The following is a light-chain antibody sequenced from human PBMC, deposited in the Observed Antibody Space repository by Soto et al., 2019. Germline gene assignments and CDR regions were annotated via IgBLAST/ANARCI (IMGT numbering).Light chain of an antibody. V-gene: IGLV2-8*01. J-gene: IGLJ1*01. CDR3: SSYAGSNNFEV. CDR1: SSYVGGYNY. CDR2: EVS. Sequence: QSALTQPPSASGSPGQSVTISCTGTSSYVGGYNYVSWYQQHPGKAPKLMIYEVSKRPSGVPDRFSGSKSGNTASLTVSGLQAEDEADYYCSSYAGSNNFEVFGTGTKVTVL.